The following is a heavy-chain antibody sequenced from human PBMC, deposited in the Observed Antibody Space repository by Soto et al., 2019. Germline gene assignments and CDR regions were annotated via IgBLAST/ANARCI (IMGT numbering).Heavy chain of an antibody. CDR1: GFTFDDYA. J-gene: IGHJ1*01. Sequence: SLRLSCAASGFTFDDYATHWVRQVPGKGPEWVSGINWNSGSIGYGDSVKGRFAISRDNAKNSLHLQMNSLSAEDTAFYYCVKDESINWYSGHFRHWGQGTLVTVSS. D-gene: IGHD6-13*01. CDR2: INWNSGSI. CDR3: VKDESINWYSGHFRH. V-gene: IGHV3-9*01.